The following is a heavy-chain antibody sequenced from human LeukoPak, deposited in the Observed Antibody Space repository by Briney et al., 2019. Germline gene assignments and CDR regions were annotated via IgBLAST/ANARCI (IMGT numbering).Heavy chain of an antibody. V-gene: IGHV4-38-2*02. CDR3: ARASVGWFGELPYYYYGMDV. CDR2: IYHSGST. Sequence: PSETLSLTCTVSGYSISSGYYWGWIRQPPGKGLEWIGSIYHSGSTYYNPSLKSRVTISVDTSKNQFSLKLSSVTAADTAVYYCARASVGWFGELPYYYYGMDVWGQGTTVTVSS. J-gene: IGHJ6*02. D-gene: IGHD3-10*01. CDR1: GYSISSGYY.